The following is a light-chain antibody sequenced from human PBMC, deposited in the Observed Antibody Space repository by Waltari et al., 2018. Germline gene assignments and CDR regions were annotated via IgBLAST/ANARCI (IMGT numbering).Light chain of an antibody. CDR2: GTS. V-gene: IGKV3-20*01. CDR1: HSVSRTY. Sequence: EVVLTQSPGTLSLSPGERATISCRASHSVSRTYFAWYQQQPGRAPRLLIHGTSNRATGIPERFSGSVSETDFTLTIDRLEPEDFAVYYCQQYGGSVWTFGQGTKVEVK. J-gene: IGKJ1*01. CDR3: QQYGGSVWT.